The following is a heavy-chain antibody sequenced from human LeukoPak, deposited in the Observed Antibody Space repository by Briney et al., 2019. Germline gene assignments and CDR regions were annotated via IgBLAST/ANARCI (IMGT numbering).Heavy chain of an antibody. Sequence: GGSLRLSCAASGFTFSSYEMNWVRQAPGKGLEWVSYISSSGSTIYYADPVKGRFTISRDNAKNSLYLQMNSLRAEDTAVYYCARARVVWGYSGYDHFDYWGQGTLVTVSS. J-gene: IGHJ4*02. CDR3: ARARVVWGYSGYDHFDY. V-gene: IGHV3-48*03. CDR1: GFTFSSYE. CDR2: ISSSGSTI. D-gene: IGHD5-12*01.